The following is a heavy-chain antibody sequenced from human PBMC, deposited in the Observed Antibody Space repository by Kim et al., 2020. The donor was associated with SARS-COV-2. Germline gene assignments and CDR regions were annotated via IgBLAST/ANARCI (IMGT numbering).Heavy chain of an antibody. CDR2: IYYSGST. Sequence: SETLSLTCTVSGGSISSYYWSWIRQPPGKGLEWIGYIYYSGSTNYNPSLKSRVTISVDTSKNQFSLKLSSVTAADTAVYYCARDGVAARRLTWYYGMDVWGQGTTVTVSS. CDR3: ARDGVAARRLTWYYGMDV. D-gene: IGHD6-6*01. CDR1: GGSISSYY. J-gene: IGHJ6*02. V-gene: IGHV4-59*13.